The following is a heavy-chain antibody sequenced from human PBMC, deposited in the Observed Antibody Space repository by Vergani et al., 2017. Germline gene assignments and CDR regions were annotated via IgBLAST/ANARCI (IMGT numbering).Heavy chain of an antibody. CDR2: FAPEVGET. CDR3: AXESPDQLRYVDWFYGMDV. Sequence: QVQLVQSGAEVKKPGASVKVSCKASGYTFTSYYMHWVRQAPGQGVEWMGGFAPEVGETIYAQKFQGSVTMTEDTSTDTAYMELSSLRSEDTAVYYCAXESPDQLRYVDWFYGMDVWGQGTTVTVS. J-gene: IGHJ6*02. D-gene: IGHD3-9*01. V-gene: IGHV1-24*01. CDR1: GYTFTSYY.